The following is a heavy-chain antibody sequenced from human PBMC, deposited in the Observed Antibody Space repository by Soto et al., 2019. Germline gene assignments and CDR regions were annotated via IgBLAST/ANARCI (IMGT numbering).Heavy chain of an antibody. Sequence: QITLKESGPTLVKPTQTLTLTCTFSGFSLSTSGVGVGWIRQPPGKALEWLALIYWDDDKRYSPSLKSRLTITKDTSKNQVVLTMTNMDPVDTATSYCARKVDIVASKPYFDYWGQGTLVTVSS. CDR2: IYWDDDK. V-gene: IGHV2-5*02. J-gene: IGHJ4*02. CDR3: ARKVDIVASKPYFDY. D-gene: IGHD5-12*01. CDR1: GFSLSTSGVG.